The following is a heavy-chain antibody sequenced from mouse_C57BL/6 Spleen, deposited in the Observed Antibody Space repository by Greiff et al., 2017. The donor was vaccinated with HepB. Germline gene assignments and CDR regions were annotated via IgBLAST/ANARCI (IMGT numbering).Heavy chain of an antibody. D-gene: IGHD3-3*01. V-gene: IGHV10-3*01. J-gene: IGHJ2*01. CDR2: IRSKSSNYAT. CDR3: VRWDRDYFDY. CDR1: GFTFNTYA. Sequence: EVKLEESGGGLVQPKGSLKLSCAASGFTFNTYAMHWVRQAPGKGLEWVALIRSKSSNYATYYADSVKDRFTISRDDSQSMLYLQMNNLKTEDTAMYYCVRWDRDYFDYWGQGTTLTVSS.